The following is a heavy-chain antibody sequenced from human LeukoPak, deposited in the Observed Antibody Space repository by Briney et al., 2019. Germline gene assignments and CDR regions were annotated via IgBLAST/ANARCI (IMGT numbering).Heavy chain of an antibody. CDR3: ARRRKILGGFVDN. CDR2: IYYSGRT. V-gene: IGHV4-39*01. D-gene: IGHD7-27*01. J-gene: IGHJ4*02. Sequence: SETLSLTCIVSGGSISSSAYYWGWIRQSPGKGLEWIGNIYYSGRTYYNPSLKTRVTISVDTSKNQFSLKLSSVTAADTAVYYCARRRKILGGFVDNWGQGTLVTVSS. CDR1: GGSISSSAYY.